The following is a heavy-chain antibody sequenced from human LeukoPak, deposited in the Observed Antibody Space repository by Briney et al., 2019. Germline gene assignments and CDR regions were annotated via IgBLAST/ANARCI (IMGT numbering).Heavy chain of an antibody. CDR1: GDSISSYY. V-gene: IGHV4-59*01. Sequence: PSETLSLNCVVSGDSISSYYWSWIRQPPGKGLEWIGYIYYDGSTNYNPSPKSRVTISLDTSKNQFSLKLTSVTAADTAMYYCARASRGDSSYYYYGMDVWGQGTTVTVSS. J-gene: IGHJ6*02. CDR2: IYYDGST. D-gene: IGHD3-22*01. CDR3: ARASRGDSSYYYYGMDV.